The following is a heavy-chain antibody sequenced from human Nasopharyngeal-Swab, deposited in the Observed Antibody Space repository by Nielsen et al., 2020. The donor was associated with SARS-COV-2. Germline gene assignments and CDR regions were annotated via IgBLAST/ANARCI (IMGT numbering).Heavy chain of an antibody. Sequence: WIRQPPGKGLEWVSYISSSSSTKYYADSVKGRFTISRDNAKNSLYLQMNSLRDEDTAVYYCARDAIVVVPAAIQYWGQGTLVPSPQ. D-gene: IGHD2-2*02. J-gene: IGHJ4*02. CDR2: ISSSSSTK. CDR3: ARDAIVVVPAAIQY. V-gene: IGHV3-11*04.